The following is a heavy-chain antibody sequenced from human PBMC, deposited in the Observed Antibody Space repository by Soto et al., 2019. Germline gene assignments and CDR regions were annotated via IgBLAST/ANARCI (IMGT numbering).Heavy chain of an antibody. CDR1: GFTFDDYT. V-gene: IGHV3-9*01. J-gene: IGHJ4*02. D-gene: IGHD1-26*01. Sequence: EVQLVESGGGLVQPGRSLRLSCVASGFTFDDYTMHWVRQAPGKGLEWVSAISWNSGTVGYVDSVKGRFTISRDNAKHFLYLQLNSLRSEDTALYYCARAPAYSGSYFDSWGQGTLVTVSS. CDR2: ISWNSGTV. CDR3: ARAPAYSGSYFDS.